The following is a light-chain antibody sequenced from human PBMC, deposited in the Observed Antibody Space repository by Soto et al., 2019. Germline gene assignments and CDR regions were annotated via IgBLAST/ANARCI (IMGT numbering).Light chain of an antibody. Sequence: DIVMTQSPATLSVSPGERATLYCKASQRISSNLAWYQQKPGQPPRLHIYGASTRATGIPARFSGSGSGTEFTLTISGLQSEDFALYYCQQYNIWPPYTFGQGTKVDIK. CDR2: GAS. V-gene: IGKV3-15*01. CDR1: QRISSN. J-gene: IGKJ2*01. CDR3: QQYNIWPPYT.